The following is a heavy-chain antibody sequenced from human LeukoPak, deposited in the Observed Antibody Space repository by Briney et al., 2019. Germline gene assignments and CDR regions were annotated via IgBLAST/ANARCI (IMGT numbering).Heavy chain of an antibody. Sequence: RGGSLRPSCAASGFTFSNFAMTWVRQAPGKGLEWVSTMSSTDGTTFYADSVKGRFTISRDNSKNNLYLQMNNLRAEDTAVYHCAKRGVRGSYYFDHWGQGTLVTVSS. D-gene: IGHD3-10*01. J-gene: IGHJ4*02. CDR2: MSSTDGTT. CDR3: AKRGVRGSYYFDH. CDR1: GFTFSNFA. V-gene: IGHV3-23*01.